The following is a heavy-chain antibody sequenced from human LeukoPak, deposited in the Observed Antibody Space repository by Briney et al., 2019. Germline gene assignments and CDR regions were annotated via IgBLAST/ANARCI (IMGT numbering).Heavy chain of an antibody. J-gene: IGHJ3*02. CDR3: ARGARYFDWLLYNAFDI. Sequence: PSETLSLTCAVYGGSFSGYYWSWIRQPPGKGLEWIGEINHSGSTNYNPSLKSRVTISVDTSKNQFSLKLSSVTAAETAVYYCARGARYFDWLLYNAFDIWGQGTMVTVSS. CDR2: INHSGST. D-gene: IGHD3-9*01. V-gene: IGHV4-34*01. CDR1: GGSFSGYY.